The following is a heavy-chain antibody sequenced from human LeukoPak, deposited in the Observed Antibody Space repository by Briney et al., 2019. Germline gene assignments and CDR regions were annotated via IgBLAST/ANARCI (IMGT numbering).Heavy chain of an antibody. D-gene: IGHD5-18*01. CDR2: IYTSGST. V-gene: IGHV4-61*02. CDR1: GGSISSSSYY. Sequence: SQTLSLTCTVSGGSISSSSYYWSWIRQPAGKGLEWIGRIYTSGSTNYNPSLKSRVTISVDTSKNQFSLKLSSVTAADTAVYYCARALAETAMTGCWFDPWGQGTLVTVSS. CDR3: ARALAETAMTGCWFDP. J-gene: IGHJ5*02.